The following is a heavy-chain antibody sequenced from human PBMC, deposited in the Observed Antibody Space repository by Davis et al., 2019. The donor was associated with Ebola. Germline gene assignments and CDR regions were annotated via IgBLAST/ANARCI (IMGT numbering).Heavy chain of an antibody. J-gene: IGHJ4*02. V-gene: IGHV3-11*03. Sequence: GESLKISCAASGFTFSDYYMSWIRQAPGKGLEWVSYITSSSSYTNYADSVKGRFTISRDNSKNTLYLQMNSLRAEDTAVYYCAKIVVVTAIPYFDYWGQGTLVTVSS. CDR2: ITSSSSYT. CDR3: AKIVVVTAIPYFDY. CDR1: GFTFSDYY. D-gene: IGHD2-21*02.